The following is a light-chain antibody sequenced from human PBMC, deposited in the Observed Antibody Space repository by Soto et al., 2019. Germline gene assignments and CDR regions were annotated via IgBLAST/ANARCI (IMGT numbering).Light chain of an antibody. V-gene: IGKV3-15*01. J-gene: IGKJ3*01. CDR3: HQYDTWPLT. Sequence: EIVMKQSPATLSVSPGERATLSCRASQSFRDNLAWYQQKPGQAPGLHISSASIRATGIPARFSGSGSDTEFTLTIRSLHTEDLATDSCHQYDTWPLTFGPGTKVDLK. CDR2: SAS. CDR1: QSFRDN.